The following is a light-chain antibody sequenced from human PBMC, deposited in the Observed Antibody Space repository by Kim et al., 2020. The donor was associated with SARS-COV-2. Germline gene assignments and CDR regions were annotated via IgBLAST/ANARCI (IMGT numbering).Light chain of an antibody. V-gene: IGLV2-23*02. J-gene: IGLJ1*01. CDR3: CSYAGSSSYV. CDR2: EVI. CDR1: SCDVGPYNL. Sequence: GQSITISCTGTSCDVGPYNLVAWYQQFPGTAPKLIIYEVIKRPSGVSNRFSGSKSGNTASLTISGLQAEDEADYYCCSYAGSSSYVFGGGTKVTVL.